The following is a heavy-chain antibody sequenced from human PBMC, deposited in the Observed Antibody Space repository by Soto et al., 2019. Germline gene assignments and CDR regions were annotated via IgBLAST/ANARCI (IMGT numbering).Heavy chain of an antibody. J-gene: IGHJ3*01. V-gene: IGHV3-23*01. D-gene: IGHD4-17*01. CDR3: ATYSVYGGNPRNAFDV. Sequence: EVQLLESGGGLVQPGGSLRLSCAASGFTFNSYAMSWVRQVPGKGLEWVSSITGTGGDTYYADSVSGRFIISRANSENPLFLQGNSLRVDDTAVYFCATYSVYGGNPRNAFDVWGQGTFITVSP. CDR1: GFTFNSYA. CDR2: ITGTGGDT.